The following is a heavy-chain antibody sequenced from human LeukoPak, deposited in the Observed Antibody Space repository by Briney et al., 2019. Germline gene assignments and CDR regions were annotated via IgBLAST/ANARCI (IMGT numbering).Heavy chain of an antibody. CDR3: VKGRYNWNYGGVFDY. CDR1: GFTFSSYE. V-gene: IGHV3-48*03. CDR2: ISSSGSTV. Sequence: GGSLRLSCAASGFTFSSYEMNWVRQAPGKGLEWVSYISSSGSTVYYADSVKGRFTISRDNAKSSLYLQMNSLRAEDTAVYYCVKGRYNWNYGGVFDYWGQGTLVIVSS. J-gene: IGHJ4*02. D-gene: IGHD1-7*01.